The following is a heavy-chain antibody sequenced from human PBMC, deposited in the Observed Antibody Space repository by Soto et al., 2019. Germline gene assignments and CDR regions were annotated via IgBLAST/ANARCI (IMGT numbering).Heavy chain of an antibody. CDR1: GYTFTSYD. CDR2: MNPNSGNT. J-gene: IGHJ5*02. Sequence: GASVKVSCKASGYTFTSYDINWVRQATGQGLEWMGWMNPNSGNTVYAQKFQGRVTMTRNTSISTAYMELSSLRSEDTAVYYCARELYSSGWQTWGQGTLVTVSS. D-gene: IGHD6-19*01. CDR3: ARELYSSGWQT. V-gene: IGHV1-8*01.